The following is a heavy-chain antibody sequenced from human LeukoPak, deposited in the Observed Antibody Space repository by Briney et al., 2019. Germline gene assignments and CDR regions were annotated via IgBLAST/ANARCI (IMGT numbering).Heavy chain of an antibody. CDR1: GGSISSYD. D-gene: IGHD6-19*01. Sequence: PSGTLCLSCTLSGGSISSYDLSWVRQPPGEGLEWIGHACYTGERESNPSIMSRVAISLDTPRNQFSLKLTSVTTADTAVYYCARYAGSGWYIEYWGPGTLVTVSS. J-gene: IGHJ4*02. CDR2: ACYTGER. V-gene: IGHV4-59*01. CDR3: ARYAGSGWYIEY.